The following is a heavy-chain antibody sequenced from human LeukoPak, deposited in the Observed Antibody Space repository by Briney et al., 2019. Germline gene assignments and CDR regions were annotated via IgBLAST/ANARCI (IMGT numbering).Heavy chain of an antibody. Sequence: GGSLRLSCAASGFTFSSYDMHWVRQATGKGLEWVSAIGVAANTFYSGSVKGRFTISRENAKNSLHLLMSSLRAEDTAVYYCARQNTPRGNFDYWGQGTLVAVSS. CDR3: ARQNTPRGNFDY. D-gene: IGHD1-26*01. CDR1: GFTFSSYD. V-gene: IGHV3-13*01. CDR2: IGVAANT. J-gene: IGHJ4*02.